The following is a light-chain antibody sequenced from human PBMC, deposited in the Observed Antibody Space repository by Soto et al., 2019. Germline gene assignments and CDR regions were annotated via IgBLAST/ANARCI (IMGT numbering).Light chain of an antibody. CDR1: QSISSY. CDR3: QQSYSTPPYT. CDR2: ATS. Sequence: DIQMTQSPSSLSASVGDRVTITCRASQSISSYLNWYQQKPGKAPKLLIYATSTLQSGVPSRFSGSGSGTDFTLTLRSRQPEEFATYYCQQSYSTPPYTFGQGTKLEIK. J-gene: IGKJ2*01. V-gene: IGKV1-39*01.